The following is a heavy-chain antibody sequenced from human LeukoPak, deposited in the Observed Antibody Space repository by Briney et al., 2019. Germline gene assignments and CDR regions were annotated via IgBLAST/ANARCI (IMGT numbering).Heavy chain of an antibody. V-gene: IGHV3-23*01. CDR1: GFTSSAYA. CDR2: IAYSGADT. CDR3: AKDSATTVTSVDY. D-gene: IGHD4-17*01. Sequence: GGSLRLSCAASGFTSSAYALTWVRQAPGKGLEWVSTIAYSGADTYYADSVKGRFTISRDNSKNTLYLQMNSLRAEDTAAYYCAKDSATTVTSVDYWGQGTLVTVSS. J-gene: IGHJ4*02.